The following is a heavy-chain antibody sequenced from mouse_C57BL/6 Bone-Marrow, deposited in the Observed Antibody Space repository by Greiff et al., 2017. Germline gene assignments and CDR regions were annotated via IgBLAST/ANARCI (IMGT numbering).Heavy chain of an antibody. Sequence: DVMLVESGGGLVQPGGSLKLSCAASGFTFSDYYMYWVRQTPEKRLEWVAYISNGGGSTYYPDTVKGRFTISRDNAKNTLYLQMSRLKSEDTAMYYCARRRSYDGYPYWYFDVWGTGTTVTVSS. J-gene: IGHJ1*03. CDR2: ISNGGGST. V-gene: IGHV5-12*01. D-gene: IGHD2-3*01. CDR3: ARRRSYDGYPYWYFDV. CDR1: GFTFSDYY.